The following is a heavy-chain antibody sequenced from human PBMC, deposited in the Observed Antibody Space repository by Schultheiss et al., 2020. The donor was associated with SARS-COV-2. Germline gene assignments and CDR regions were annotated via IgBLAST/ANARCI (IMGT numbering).Heavy chain of an antibody. Sequence: SQTLSLTCTVSGGSISSYYWSWIRQPPGKGLEWIGYIYYSGSTYYNPSLKSRVTISVDTSKNQFSLKLSSVTAADTAVYYCARAEVGWLGSFDYWGQGTLVTVSS. CDR3: ARAEVGWLGSFDY. J-gene: IGHJ4*02. D-gene: IGHD6-19*01. V-gene: IGHV4-59*12. CDR1: GGSISSYY. CDR2: IYYSGST.